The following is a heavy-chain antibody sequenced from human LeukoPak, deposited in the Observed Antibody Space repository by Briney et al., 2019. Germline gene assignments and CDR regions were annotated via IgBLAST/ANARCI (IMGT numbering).Heavy chain of an antibody. CDR1: GFTFSSNW. D-gene: IGHD3-3*01. J-gene: IGHJ4*02. Sequence: GGSLRLSCAASGFTFSSNWMHWVRQAPGKGLVWVSRINEDGSTTNYADSVKGRSTIFRDNAKNTLYLQMNSLRAEDTAVYYCARSGPYYDFWSGSKAYFDNWGQGTLVTVSS. CDR3: ARSGPYYDFWSGSKAYFDN. V-gene: IGHV3-74*01. CDR2: INEDGSTT.